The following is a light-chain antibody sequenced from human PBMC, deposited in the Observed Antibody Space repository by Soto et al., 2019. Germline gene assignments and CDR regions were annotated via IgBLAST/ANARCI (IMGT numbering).Light chain of an antibody. CDR1: QAITNN. V-gene: IGKV1-9*01. CDR2: EES. J-gene: IGKJ4*01. Sequence: DIHLTQSPSSLSASEGDRLTITCRASQAITNNLAWYQQKPGNPPRLLIYEESTLHSGVPSRFSGRKVGTQFILTIDSLQPEDFATYYCQQVKSYPRTFGGGTTVDIK. CDR3: QQVKSYPRT.